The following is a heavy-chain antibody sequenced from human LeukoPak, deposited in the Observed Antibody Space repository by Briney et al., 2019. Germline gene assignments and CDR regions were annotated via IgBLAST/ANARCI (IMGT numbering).Heavy chain of an antibody. J-gene: IGHJ4*02. CDR3: ARDSGSSGYSQLDY. D-gene: IGHD3-22*01. CDR2: IYHSGYT. Sequence: SETLSLTCTVSGYSISSGYYWGWIRQPPGKGLELIGRIYHSGYTYYNPSLKSRVTISVDTSKNQFSLKLSSVTAADTAVYYCARDSGSSGYSQLDYWGQGTLVTVSS. V-gene: IGHV4-38-2*02. CDR1: GYSISSGYY.